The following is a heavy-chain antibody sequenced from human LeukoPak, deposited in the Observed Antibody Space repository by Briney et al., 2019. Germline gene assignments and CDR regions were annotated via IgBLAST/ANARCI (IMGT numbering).Heavy chain of an antibody. D-gene: IGHD2-15*01. CDR1: GYTFTSYD. Sequence: ASVKVSCKDSGYTFTSYDINCVRQATGQGLGWMGWMYPNSGNTGYAQKFQARVSMTRNTSISTAYMELSSLRSEDTAVYYCTRGLVVLSATSWAFDIWGHGTMVTVSS. CDR2: MYPNSGNT. V-gene: IGHV1-8*01. CDR3: TRGLVVLSATSWAFDI. J-gene: IGHJ3*02.